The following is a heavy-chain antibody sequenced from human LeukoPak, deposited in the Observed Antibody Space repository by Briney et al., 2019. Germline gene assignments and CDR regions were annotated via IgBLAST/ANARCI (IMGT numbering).Heavy chain of an antibody. CDR1: GGSISIYY. Sequence: ASETLSLTCTVSGGSISIYYWSWIRQPPGKGLEWIGYIYDSGSTNYNPSLKSRVTISVDTSKNQFSPKLSSVTAADTAVCYCGKHGTDSSGFYYRNFDYWGQGTLVTVSS. J-gene: IGHJ4*02. V-gene: IGHV4-59*08. CDR2: IYDSGST. CDR3: GKHGTDSSGFYYRNFDY. D-gene: IGHD3-22*01.